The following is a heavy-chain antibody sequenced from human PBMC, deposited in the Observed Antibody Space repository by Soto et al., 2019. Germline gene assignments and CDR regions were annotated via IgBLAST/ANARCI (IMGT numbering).Heavy chain of an antibody. J-gene: IGHJ4*02. V-gene: IGHV3-15*07. D-gene: IGHD2-15*01. CDR1: GFTFSNAW. CDR2: IKSKTDGGTT. Sequence: GGSLRLSCAASGFTFSNAWMNWVRQAPGKGLEWVGRIKSKTDGGTTDYAAPVKGRFTISRDDSKNTLYLQMNSLKTEDTAVYYCTTYLAVYCSGGSCYPPFDYWGQGTLVTVSS. CDR3: TTYLAVYCSGGSCYPPFDY.